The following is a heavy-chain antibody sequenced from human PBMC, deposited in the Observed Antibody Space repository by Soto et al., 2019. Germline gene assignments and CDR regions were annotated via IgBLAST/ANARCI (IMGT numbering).Heavy chain of an antibody. J-gene: IGHJ5*01. CDR1: GFRFMGYY. Sequence: GGSLRLSFDASGFRFMGYYMGWLRQAPGKGLEWVASISSSTSYVYYADSVKGRFSTSRDDAKNILYLEMYALRTEDTAVYYCARDPSEGRVGNWFESWGQGTLVTVSS. CDR2: ISSSTSYV. D-gene: IGHD2-2*01. CDR3: ARDPSEGRVGNWFES. V-gene: IGHV3-21*01.